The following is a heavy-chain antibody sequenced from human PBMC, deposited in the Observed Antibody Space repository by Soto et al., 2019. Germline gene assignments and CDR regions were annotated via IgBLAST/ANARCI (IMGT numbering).Heavy chain of an antibody. CDR2: IIWDGGST. CDR1: GVAFDDYD. Sequence: GSLRLSCAASGVAFDDYDMHWVRQAPGRGLEWVSLIIWDGGSTYYADSVKGRFTISRDNSKNSLYLQMNSLRAEDTALYYCAKDIGVFTIQAYYGMDVWGQGTTVTVSS. V-gene: IGHV3-43D*04. J-gene: IGHJ6*02. CDR3: AKDIGVFTIQAYYGMDV. D-gene: IGHD3-10*01.